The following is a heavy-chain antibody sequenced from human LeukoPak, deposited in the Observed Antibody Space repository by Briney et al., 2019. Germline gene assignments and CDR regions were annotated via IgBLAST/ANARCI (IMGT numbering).Heavy chain of an antibody. J-gene: IGHJ6*04. CDR3: AKDLEQLLWFGGLDV. D-gene: IGHD3-10*01. CDR2: IGYDGTNK. Sequence: GGSLRLSCVSSAFTFDDYGMNWVRQAPGKGLEWVAVIGYDGTNKYYADSVKGRFTISRDNSKNTLYLQVSSLRDEDTAVYYCAKDLEQLLWFGGLDVWGKGTTVTVSS. CDR1: AFTFDDYG. V-gene: IGHV3-33*06.